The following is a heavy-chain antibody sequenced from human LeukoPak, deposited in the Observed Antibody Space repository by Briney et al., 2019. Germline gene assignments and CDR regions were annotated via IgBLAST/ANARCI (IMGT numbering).Heavy chain of an antibody. CDR2: IKQDGSEK. D-gene: IGHD3-3*01. CDR1: GFTFRKLW. CDR3: ARGLEWPGKPTLVSDY. J-gene: IGHJ4*02. Sequence: GGSLRLSCAASGFTFRKLWMRWFRQAPGKGLEWVANIKQDGSEKYFVDSVKGRFTISRDNAKNSLGLQMNSLRVEDTAVYYCARGLEWPGKPTLVSDYWGQGTLVTVSS. V-gene: IGHV3-7*03.